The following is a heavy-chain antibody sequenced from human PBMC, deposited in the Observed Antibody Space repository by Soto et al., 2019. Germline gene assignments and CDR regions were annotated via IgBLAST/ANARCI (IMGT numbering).Heavy chain of an antibody. Sequence: NPSETLSLTCTVSGGSISSSSYYWGWIRQPPGKGLEWIGSIYYSGSTYYNPSLKSRVTISVDTSKNQFSLKLSSVTAADTAVYYCARLRYFDWLLSDAFDIWGQGTMVTVSS. D-gene: IGHD3-9*01. J-gene: IGHJ3*02. CDR2: IYYSGST. V-gene: IGHV4-39*01. CDR3: ARLRYFDWLLSDAFDI. CDR1: GGSISSSSYY.